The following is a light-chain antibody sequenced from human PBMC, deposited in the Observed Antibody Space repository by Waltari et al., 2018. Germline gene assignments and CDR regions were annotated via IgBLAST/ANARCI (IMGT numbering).Light chain of an antibody. V-gene: IGKV3-20*01. J-gene: IGKJ5*01. CDR1: QSISSNY. Sequence: ELVLTQSPGTLSLSPGERATLSCRASQSISSNYLAWYQKKHGQAPRPLIFAASSRASGIPDRFSGSGSGTDFTLTISRLEPEDFAVYYCQQYGSSPPITFGQGTRLEIK. CDR3: QQYGSSPPIT. CDR2: AAS.